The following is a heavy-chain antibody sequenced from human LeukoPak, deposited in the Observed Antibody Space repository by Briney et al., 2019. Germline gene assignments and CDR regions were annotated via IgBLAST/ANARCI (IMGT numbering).Heavy chain of an antibody. CDR1: GGSSSSRSYY. Sequence: TSETLSLTCTVSGGSSSSRSYYWGWIRQPPGKGLEWIGSIYYSGTTYYNPSLKSRVTISVDTSKNQFSLKLSSVTAADTAVYYCARDSSGSYSDYWGQGTLVTVSS. CDR3: ARDSSGSYSDY. V-gene: IGHV4-39*02. J-gene: IGHJ4*02. CDR2: IYYSGTT. D-gene: IGHD3-22*01.